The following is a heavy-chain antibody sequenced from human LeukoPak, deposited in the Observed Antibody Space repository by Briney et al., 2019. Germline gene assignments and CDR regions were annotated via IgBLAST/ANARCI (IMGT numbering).Heavy chain of an antibody. CDR2: ISSSGSSI. J-gene: IGHJ6*03. CDR1: GFTFNSYS. D-gene: IGHD1-7*01. Sequence: GGSLRLSCAASGFTFNSYSMNWVRQAPGKGLEWVSYISSSGSSIYYADSVKGRFTISRDNAENSLNLQMNSLRAEDTAVYYCARGDNWNSYYYYYMDVWGKGTTATVFS. V-gene: IGHV3-48*04. CDR3: ARGDNWNSYYYYYMDV.